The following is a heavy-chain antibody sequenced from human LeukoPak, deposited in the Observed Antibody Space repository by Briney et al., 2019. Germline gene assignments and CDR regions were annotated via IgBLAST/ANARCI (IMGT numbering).Heavy chain of an antibody. Sequence: KTSETLSLTCTVSGGSISSGGYYWSWIRQHPGKGLEWIGYIYYSGSTHYNPSLKSRVTISVDTSKNQFSLKLSSVTAADTAMYYCARGDYGSGSPYWGQGTLVTVSS. CDR2: IYYSGST. CDR3: ARGDYGSGSPY. V-gene: IGHV4-31*03. J-gene: IGHJ4*02. CDR1: GGSISSGGYY. D-gene: IGHD3-10*01.